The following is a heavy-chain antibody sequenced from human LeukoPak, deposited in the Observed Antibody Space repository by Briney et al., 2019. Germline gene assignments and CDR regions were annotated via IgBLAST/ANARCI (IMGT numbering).Heavy chain of an antibody. Sequence: GASVKVSCKASGYTFTGYYMHWVRQAPGQGLEWMGWISAYNGNTNYAQKLQGRVTMTTDTSTSTAYMELRSLRSDDTAVYYCARSRRITGTTSQHWGQGTLVTVSS. CDR2: ISAYNGNT. CDR3: ARSRRITGTTSQH. V-gene: IGHV1-18*04. J-gene: IGHJ4*02. CDR1: GYTFTGYY. D-gene: IGHD1-7*01.